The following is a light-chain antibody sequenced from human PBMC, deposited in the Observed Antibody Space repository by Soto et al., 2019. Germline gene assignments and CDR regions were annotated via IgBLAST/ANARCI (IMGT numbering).Light chain of an antibody. J-gene: IGLJ2*01. CDR3: ASWEDSLNGLVV. V-gene: IGLV1-44*01. CDR1: SSNIGSNT. Sequence: QSVLTQPPSASGTPGQRVTISCSGSSSNIGSNTVNWYQQLPGTAPKLLIYSNNQRPSGVPDRFSGSKSGTSASLASSGLQSEEEADYYCASWEDSLNGLVVFGGGTKLTVL. CDR2: SNN.